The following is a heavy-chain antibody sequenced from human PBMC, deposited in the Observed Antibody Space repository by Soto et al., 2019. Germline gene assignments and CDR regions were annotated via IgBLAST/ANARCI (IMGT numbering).Heavy chain of an antibody. J-gene: IGHJ6*02. V-gene: IGHV4-61*01. Sequence: ASETLSLTCTVSGGSVSSGSYYWSWIRQPPGKGLEWIGYIYYSGSTNYNPSLKSRVTISVDTSKNQFSLKLSSVTAADTAVYYCARDSRYCSSTSCHYYYYYYGMDVWGQGTTVTVSS. CDR1: GGSVSSGSYY. CDR2: IYYSGST. D-gene: IGHD2-2*01. CDR3: ARDSRYCSSTSCHYYYYYYGMDV.